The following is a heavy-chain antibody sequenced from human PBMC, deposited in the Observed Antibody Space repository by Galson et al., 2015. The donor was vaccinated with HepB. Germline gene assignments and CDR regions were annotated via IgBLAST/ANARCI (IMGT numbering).Heavy chain of an antibody. Sequence: PALVKPTQTLTLTCTFSGFSLRTSGVGVGWIRQPPGKALEWLALIYWDDDKRYSPSLKSRLTITKDTSKNQVVLTMTNMDPVDTATYYCALPWELWAFDIWGQGTMVTVSS. V-gene: IGHV2-5*02. J-gene: IGHJ3*02. D-gene: IGHD3-16*01. CDR3: ALPWELWAFDI. CDR1: GFSLRTSGVG. CDR2: IYWDDDK.